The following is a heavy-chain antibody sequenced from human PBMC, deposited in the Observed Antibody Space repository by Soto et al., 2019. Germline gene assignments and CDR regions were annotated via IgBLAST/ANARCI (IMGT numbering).Heavy chain of an antibody. CDR2: ISSDGSSK. V-gene: IGHV3-30*18. J-gene: IGHJ5*02. D-gene: IGHD2-2*01. CDR1: GFTFSSYG. Sequence: PGGSLRLSCAASGFTFSSYGMHWVRQAPGKGLEWVAAISSDGSSKYYADSVKGRVTISRDNSKNTMYLQMNSLRAEDTAVYYCAKPVVPAANWFDPWGQGTLVTVSS. CDR3: AKPVVPAANWFDP.